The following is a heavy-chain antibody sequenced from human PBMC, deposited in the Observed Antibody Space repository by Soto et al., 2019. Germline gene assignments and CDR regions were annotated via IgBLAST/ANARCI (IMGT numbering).Heavy chain of an antibody. Sequence: SETLSLTCAVYGGSFSGYYWSWIRQPPGRGLEWTGVINHHRTTNNNPSLKSRVTIPVDTSKNQFPLQVSSVTAADTAVYYCERRTAGGSETYYDSWFDPWGQGTMVTVSS. V-gene: IGHV4-34*01. CDR2: INHHRTT. CDR1: GGSFSGYY. CDR3: ERRTAGGSETYYDSWFDP. J-gene: IGHJ5*02. D-gene: IGHD3-10*01.